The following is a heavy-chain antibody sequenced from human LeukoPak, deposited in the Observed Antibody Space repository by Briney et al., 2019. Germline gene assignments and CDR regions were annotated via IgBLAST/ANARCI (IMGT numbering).Heavy chain of an antibody. CDR2: IYSGGST. CDR3: ARYYYYYHMDV. J-gene: IGHJ6*03. CDR1: GFTVSSNY. V-gene: IGHV3-53*01. Sequence: GGSLRLSCAASGFTVSSNYMSWVRQAPGKGLEWVSVIYSGGSTYYADSVKGRFTISRDNSKNTLYLQMNSLRAEDTAVYYCARYYYYYHMDVWGKGTTVTISS.